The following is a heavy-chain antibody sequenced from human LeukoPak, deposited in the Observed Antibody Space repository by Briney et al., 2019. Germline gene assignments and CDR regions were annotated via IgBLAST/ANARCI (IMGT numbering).Heavy chain of an antibody. J-gene: IGHJ4*02. Sequence: SETLSLTCSVSGVSISYNSWSWVRQPAGKGLEWIGRLSSGGSTNYSPSLKSRLTISVDRSKNHFSLKLTSVTAADTAVYYCARDSGSGHFDYWCQGTLVTVSS. V-gene: IGHV4-4*07. CDR3: ARDSGSGHFDY. D-gene: IGHD1-14*01. CDR1: GVSISYNS. CDR2: LSSGGST.